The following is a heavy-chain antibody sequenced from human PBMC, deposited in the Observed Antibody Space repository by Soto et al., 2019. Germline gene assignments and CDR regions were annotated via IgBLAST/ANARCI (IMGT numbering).Heavy chain of an antibody. J-gene: IGHJ6*02. V-gene: IGHV3-33*01. CDR3: ARDDEYSGNGMDV. Sequence: QVQLVESGGGVVQPRRSLRLSCAASGFTFSNYGMHWVRQAPGKGLEWVAVILNDGSNRYHADSVKDRFTISRDNSKNMLYLQMNSLRAEDTAVYYCARDDEYSGNGMDVWGQGTTVTVS. CDR1: GFTFSNYG. D-gene: IGHD3-10*01. CDR2: ILNDGSNR.